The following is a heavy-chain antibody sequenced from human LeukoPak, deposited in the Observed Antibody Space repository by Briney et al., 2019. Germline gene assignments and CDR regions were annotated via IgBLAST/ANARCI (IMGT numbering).Heavy chain of an antibody. CDR1: GGSLSSYY. CDR2: IYYSGST. D-gene: IGHD1-1*01. J-gene: IGHJ5*02. V-gene: IGHV4-59*01. Sequence: PSETLSLTCTVSGGSLSSYYWSWIRQPPGKGLEWIGYIYYSGSTNYNPSLKSRVTISVDTSKNQFSLKLSSVTAADTAVYYCARAPTGTFWFDPWGQGTLVTVSS. CDR3: ARAPTGTFWFDP.